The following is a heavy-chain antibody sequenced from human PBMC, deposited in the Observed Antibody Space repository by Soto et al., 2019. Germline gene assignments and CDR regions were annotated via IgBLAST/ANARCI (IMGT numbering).Heavy chain of an antibody. CDR2: ISTYSGDT. D-gene: IGHD5-12*01. CDR3: ARHHGPTTSENWFDP. CDR1: GCTFFTYD. V-gene: IGHV1-18*01. J-gene: IGHJ5*02. Sequence: GASVKVSCKASGCTFFTYDISWVRQAPGQGLEWMGWISTYSGDTKYAQKFQCRVHMTTDTSATTDYLELRSLRSDDTAVYYCARHHGPTTSENWFDPWGQGTLVTVSS.